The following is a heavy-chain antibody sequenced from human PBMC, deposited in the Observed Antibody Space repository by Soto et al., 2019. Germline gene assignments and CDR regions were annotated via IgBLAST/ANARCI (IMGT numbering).Heavy chain of an antibody. J-gene: IGHJ4*02. V-gene: IGHV4-34*01. D-gene: IGHD2-15*01. Sequence: QVQLHQWGAGLLKPSETLSLTCAVYNGSVSGYYWSWIRQPPGKGLEWIGEINHSGRTNYNPSLKSRVTISIDTSKNQFSLEVRSVTAADPAVYYCARWWKFSANFDYWGQGALVTVST. CDR3: ARWWKFSANFDY. CDR1: NGSVSGYY. CDR2: INHSGRT.